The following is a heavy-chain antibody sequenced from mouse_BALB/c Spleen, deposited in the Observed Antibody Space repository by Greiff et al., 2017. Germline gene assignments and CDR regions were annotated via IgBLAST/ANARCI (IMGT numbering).Heavy chain of an antibody. CDR3: ARDPIHYYGTGFAY. CDR1: GYSITSDYA. J-gene: IGHJ3*01. Sequence: QRVESGPGLVKPSQSLSLTCTVTGYSITSDYAWNWIRQFPGNTLEWMGYISYSGSTSYNPSLKSRISITRDTSKNQFFLQLNSVTTEDTATYYCARDPIHYYGTGFAYWGQGTLVTVSA. CDR2: ISYSGST. D-gene: IGHD1-2*01. V-gene: IGHV3-2*02.